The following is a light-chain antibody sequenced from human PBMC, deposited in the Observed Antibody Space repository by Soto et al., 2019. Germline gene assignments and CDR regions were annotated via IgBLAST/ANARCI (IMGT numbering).Light chain of an antibody. J-gene: IGKJ2*01. CDR3: QQSYSTPRYT. CDR2: AAS. Sequence: DIQMTQSPSSLSASVGDRVTITCRASQSISSYLNWYQQKPGKAPKLLIYAASSLQSGVPSRFSGSGSGTDFNLPNNRLQTEDFATYYCQQSYSTPRYTFGQGTKLEIK. V-gene: IGKV1-39*01. CDR1: QSISSY.